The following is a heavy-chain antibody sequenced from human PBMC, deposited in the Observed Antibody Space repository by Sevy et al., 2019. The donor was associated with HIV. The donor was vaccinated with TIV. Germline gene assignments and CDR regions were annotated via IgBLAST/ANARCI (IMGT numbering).Heavy chain of an antibody. CDR1: GFTFSDYY. D-gene: IGHD5-18*01. V-gene: IGHV3-11*01. J-gene: IGHJ4*02. Sequence: GGSLRLSCAASGFTFSDYYMSWIHQAPGKGLEWVSYISSSGSTIYYADSVKGRFTISRDNAKNSLYLQMNSLRAEDTAVYYCAREDTAMVLDYWGQGTLVTVSS. CDR2: ISSSGSTI. CDR3: AREDTAMVLDY.